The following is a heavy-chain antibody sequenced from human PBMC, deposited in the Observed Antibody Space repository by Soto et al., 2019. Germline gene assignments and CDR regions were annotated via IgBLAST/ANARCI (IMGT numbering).Heavy chain of an antibody. V-gene: IGHV4-34*01. CDR3: ASMTDGVATVTTRRWFDP. D-gene: IGHD4-17*01. J-gene: IGHJ5*02. CDR2: INHSGST. Sequence: PSETLSLTCAVYGGSFSGYYWSWIRQPPGKGLEWIGGINHSGSTNYNPSLKSRVTISVDTSKNQFSLKLSSVTAADTAVYYCASMTDGVATVTTRRWFDPWGQGTLVTVSS. CDR1: GGSFSGYY.